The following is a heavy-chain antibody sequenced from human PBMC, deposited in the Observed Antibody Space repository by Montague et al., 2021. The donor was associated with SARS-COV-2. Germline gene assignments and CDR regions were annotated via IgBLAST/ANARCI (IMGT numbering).Heavy chain of an antibody. CDR2: IYYSGST. CDR3: ARAPRSIAAAGTASDY. D-gene: IGHD6-13*01. CDR1: GGSISSGGYY. Sequence: TRSLTCTVPGGSISSGGYYWSWIRQHPGKGLEWIGYIYYSGSTYYNPSLKSRVTISVDTSKNQFSLKLSSVTAADTAVYYCARAPRSIAAAGTASDYWGQGTLVTVSS. J-gene: IGHJ4*02. V-gene: IGHV4-31*03.